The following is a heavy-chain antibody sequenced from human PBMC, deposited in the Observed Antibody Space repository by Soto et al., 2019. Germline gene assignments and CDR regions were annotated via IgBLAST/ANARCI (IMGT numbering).Heavy chain of an antibody. J-gene: IGHJ6*02. CDR2: IYHSGST. CDR3: ARDLYGSGTFYGMDV. D-gene: IGHD3-10*01. Sequence: LTCAVSGGSISSSNWWSWVRQPPGKGLEWIGEIYHSGSTNYNPSLKSRVTISVDKSKNQFSLKLSSVTAADTAVYYCARDLYGSGTFYGMDVWGQGTTGTVS. V-gene: IGHV4-4*02. CDR1: GGSISSSNW.